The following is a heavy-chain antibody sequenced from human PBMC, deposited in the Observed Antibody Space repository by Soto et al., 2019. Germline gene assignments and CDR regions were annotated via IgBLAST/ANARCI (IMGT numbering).Heavy chain of an antibody. CDR1: GFAFSSYT. V-gene: IGHV3-23*01. CDR3: ANSGLGAGSYYCMDV. J-gene: IGHJ6*03. D-gene: IGHD3-10*01. CDR2: VLGGGSNT. Sequence: EAQLLESGGGFVQPGGSLRLSCAASGFAFSSYTMTWVRQAPGKGLEWVSAVLGGGSNTYYADSVMGRFTISRDNSRDTLYLRMNSRRVEDTALYYCANSGLGAGSYYCMDVWGEGTPVTVSS.